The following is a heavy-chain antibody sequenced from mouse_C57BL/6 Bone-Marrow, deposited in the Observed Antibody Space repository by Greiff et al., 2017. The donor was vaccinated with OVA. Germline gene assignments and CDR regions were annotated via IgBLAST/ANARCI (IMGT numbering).Heavy chain of an antibody. D-gene: IGHD1-1*01. CDR1: GYAFSSSW. CDR2: IYPGDGDT. CDR3: ALYRYYAMDY. Sequence: VQLQQSGPELVKPGASVKISCKASGYAFSSSWMNWVKQRPGKGLEWIGRIYPGDGDTNYNGKFKGKATLTADKSSSTAYMQLSSLTSEDSAVYFCALYRYYAMDYWGQGTSVTVSS. J-gene: IGHJ4*01. V-gene: IGHV1-82*01.